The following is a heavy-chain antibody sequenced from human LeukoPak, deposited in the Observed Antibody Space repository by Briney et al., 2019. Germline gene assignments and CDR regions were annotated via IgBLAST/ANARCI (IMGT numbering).Heavy chain of an antibody. CDR2: IKQDGSEK. Sequence: GGSLRLSCAASGFTFSSYWMSWVRQAPGKGLEWVANIKQDGSEKYYVDSVKGRFTISRDNSKNTLYLQMNSLRAEDTAVYYCARQYSSGWYVSDYYYGMDVWGQGTTVTVSS. CDR1: GFTFSSYW. V-gene: IGHV3-7*01. D-gene: IGHD6-19*01. J-gene: IGHJ6*02. CDR3: ARQYSSGWYVSDYYYGMDV.